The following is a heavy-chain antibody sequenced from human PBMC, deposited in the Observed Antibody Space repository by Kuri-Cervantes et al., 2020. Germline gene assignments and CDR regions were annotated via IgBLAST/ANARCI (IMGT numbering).Heavy chain of an antibody. V-gene: IGHV3-21*01. D-gene: IGHD6-13*01. J-gene: IGHJ4*02. CDR1: GFTFSTYS. CDR3: ARIAAAGYDY. CDR2: ISSSNSYI. Sequence: GGSLRLSCAASGFTFSTYSINWVRQAPGKGLEWVSSISSSNSYIYYADSVKGRFTISRDNAKNSLYLQMNSLRAEDTAVYYCARIAAAGYDYWGQGTLVTVSS.